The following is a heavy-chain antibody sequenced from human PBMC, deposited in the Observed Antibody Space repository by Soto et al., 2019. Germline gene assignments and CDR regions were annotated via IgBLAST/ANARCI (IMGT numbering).Heavy chain of an antibody. D-gene: IGHD3-10*01. Sequence: GESLKISCKGSGYSFTSYWIGWVRQMPGKGLEWMGIIYPGDSDTRYSPSFQGQVTISADKSISTAYLQWSSLKASDTAMYYCARVEYGSGSYYNFYYWGQGTLVTVSS. J-gene: IGHJ4*02. V-gene: IGHV5-51*01. CDR3: ARVEYGSGSYYNFYY. CDR1: GYSFTSYW. CDR2: IYPGDSDT.